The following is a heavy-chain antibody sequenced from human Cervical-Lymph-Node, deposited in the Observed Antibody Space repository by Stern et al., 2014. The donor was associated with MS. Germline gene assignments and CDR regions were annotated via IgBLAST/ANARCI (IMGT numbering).Heavy chain of an antibody. Sequence: VQLVESGAEVKKPGASVKVSCTASGYTFTDYYMHWVRQAPGQGLEWMGWINPNGCGSNCAQKFQVRVTMTRDTSISTAYMELSSLRSDDTAIYYCARNWALYSNTFDFDYWGQGTLVTVSS. V-gene: IGHV1-2*02. CDR1: GYTFTDYY. D-gene: IGHD6-13*01. CDR2: INPNGCGS. CDR3: ARNWALYSNTFDFDY. J-gene: IGHJ4*02.